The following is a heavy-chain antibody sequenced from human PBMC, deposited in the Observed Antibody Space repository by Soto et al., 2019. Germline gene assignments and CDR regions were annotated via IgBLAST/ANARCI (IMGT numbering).Heavy chain of an antibody. CDR1: GLTVSSGH. D-gene: IGHD6-13*01. V-gene: IGHV3-66*01. CDR2: IFAGGII. CDR3: ASALPGYGGFDY. J-gene: IGHJ4*02. Sequence: EVDLMESGGGLVQPGESLRLSCAASGLTVSSGHIQCVRQARGKGLEWVSEIFAGGIIHYLDSVKGRFTISRDDSRITVYLQMNSLRVEDTAMYYCASALPGYGGFDYWGQGTLVTVSS.